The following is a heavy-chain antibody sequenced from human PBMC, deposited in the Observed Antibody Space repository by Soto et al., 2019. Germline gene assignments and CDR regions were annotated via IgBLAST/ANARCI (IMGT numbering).Heavy chain of an antibody. Sequence: ASVKVSCKASGYTFTGYYMHWVRQAPGQGLEWMGWINPNSGGTNYAQKFQGWVTMTRDTSISTAYMELSRLRSDDTAVYYCARDLYYDDSSGYYGNSAFDIWGQGTMVTVSS. J-gene: IGHJ3*02. D-gene: IGHD3-22*01. CDR1: GYTFTGYY. CDR3: ARDLYYDDSSGYYGNSAFDI. CDR2: INPNSGGT. V-gene: IGHV1-2*04.